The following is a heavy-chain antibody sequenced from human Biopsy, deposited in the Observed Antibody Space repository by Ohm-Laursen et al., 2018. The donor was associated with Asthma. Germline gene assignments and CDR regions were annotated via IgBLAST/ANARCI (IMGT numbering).Heavy chain of an antibody. D-gene: IGHD4-17*01. CDR1: GGSINIGDYH. J-gene: IGHJ5*02. V-gene: IGHV4-31*11. CDR2: IYYSGST. CDR3: ARTTYGHDGFDP. Sequence: TLSLTCAVSGGSINIGDYHWSWIRQHPVKGLEWIGHIYYSGSTYYNPSLKSRVSISLDTSKNQFSLSLTSVTAADTAVYYCARTTYGHDGFDPWGQGTLVTVSS.